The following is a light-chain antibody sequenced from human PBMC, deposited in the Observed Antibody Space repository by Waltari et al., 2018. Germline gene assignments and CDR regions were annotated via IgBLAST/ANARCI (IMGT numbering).Light chain of an antibody. CDR2: KAS. CDR3: QQYKTLYT. V-gene: IGKV1-5*03. CDR1: QSIDRW. J-gene: IGKJ2*01. Sequence: DIQMTQSPSTLSASVGDRVTITCRASQSIDRWLAWYQQKPGKAPILLIYKASNLKSGVPPRFSGSGSGSEYTLTINSLQPDDFASYYCQQYKTLYTFGQGTKLEIK.